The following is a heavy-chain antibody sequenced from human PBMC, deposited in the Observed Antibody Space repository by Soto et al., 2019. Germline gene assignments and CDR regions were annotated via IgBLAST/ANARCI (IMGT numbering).Heavy chain of an antibody. CDR3: ARGQEGVVATH. CDR1: GGSLSGYY. J-gene: IGHJ4*02. CDR2: VKDGGHT. Sequence: QVQLQQWGAGLLKPSETLSLNCAVTGGSLSGYYWSWIRQPPGKGLEWIGEVKDGGHTNYSPSLRGRLTIASDTSNNQCSLRLNSVTAAETGVYYCARGQEGVVATHWDQGSLVTVSS. V-gene: IGHV4-34*01. D-gene: IGHD5-12*01.